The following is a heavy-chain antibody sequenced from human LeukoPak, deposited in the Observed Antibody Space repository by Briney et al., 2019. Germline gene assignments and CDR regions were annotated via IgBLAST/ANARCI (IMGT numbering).Heavy chain of an antibody. CDR3: ARNSGWYAWARELYYYYMDV. V-gene: IGHV3-20*04. CDR2: INWNGVST. D-gene: IGHD6-19*01. J-gene: IGHJ6*03. CDR1: GFTFDDYG. Sequence: PGGSLRLSCAASGFTFDDYGMSWVRHVPGEGLEWVSGINWNGVSTGYADSVKGRFTISRDNAKNSLYLQMNSLRAEDTALYYCARNSGWYAWARELYYYYMDVWGKGTTVTVSS.